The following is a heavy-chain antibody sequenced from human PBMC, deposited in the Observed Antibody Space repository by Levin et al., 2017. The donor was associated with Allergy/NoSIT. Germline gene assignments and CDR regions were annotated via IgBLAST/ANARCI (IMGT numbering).Heavy chain of an antibody. V-gene: IGHV4-34*01. CDR3: ARGLAIAAAPTTFDY. D-gene: IGHD6-13*01. CDR1: GGSFSGYY. CDR2: INHSGST. J-gene: IGHJ4*02. Sequence: KASETLSLTCAVYGGSFSGYYWSWIRQPPGKGLEWIGEINHSGSTNYNPSLKSRVTISVDTSKNQFSLKLSSVTAADTAVYYCARGLAIAAAPTTFDYWGQGTLVTVSS.